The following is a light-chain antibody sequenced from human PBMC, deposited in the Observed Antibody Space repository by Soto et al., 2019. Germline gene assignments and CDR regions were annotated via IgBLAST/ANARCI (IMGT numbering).Light chain of an antibody. Sequence: QSALTQPRSVSGSPGRSVTISCTGTSSDVGGYNYVSWYQQHPGKAPKLMIYDVSKRPSGVPDRFSGSKSGNTASLTISGLQAEDEADYYCCSYAGSYTYVFXTGTKVTVL. CDR1: SSDVGGYNY. CDR3: CSYAGSYTYV. CDR2: DVS. V-gene: IGLV2-11*01. J-gene: IGLJ1*01.